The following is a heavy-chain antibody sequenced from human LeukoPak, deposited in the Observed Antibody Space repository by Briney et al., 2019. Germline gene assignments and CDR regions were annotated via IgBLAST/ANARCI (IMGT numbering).Heavy chain of an antibody. D-gene: IGHD3-10*01. V-gene: IGHV4-59*01. J-gene: IGHJ6*03. Sequence: SETLSLTCTVSGSSISSYYWSWIRQPPGKGLEWIGYIYYSGYTNYNPSLKSRVTISVDTSKNQFSLKLSSVTAADTAVYYCARTTMVRGTYFMDVWGKGTTVTISS. CDR2: IYYSGYT. CDR1: GSSISSYY. CDR3: ARTTMVRGTYFMDV.